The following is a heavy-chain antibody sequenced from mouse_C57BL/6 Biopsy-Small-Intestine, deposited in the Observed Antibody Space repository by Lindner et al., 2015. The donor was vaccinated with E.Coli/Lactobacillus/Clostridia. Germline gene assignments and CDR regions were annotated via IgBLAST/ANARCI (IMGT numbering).Heavy chain of an antibody. J-gene: IGHJ4*01. D-gene: IGHD2-4*01. Sequence: VQLQESGPELVKPGASVKISCKASGYSFTDYYIHWVKQSPEKSLEWIGRINPYNGDTFYNQKFKGKATLTVDKSSSTAHMELRSLTSEDSALYYCARWNDYPYYYAVDYWGQGTSVTVSS. CDR1: GYSFTDYY. CDR3: ARWNDYPYYYAVDY. CDR2: INPYNGDT. V-gene: IGHV1-20*01.